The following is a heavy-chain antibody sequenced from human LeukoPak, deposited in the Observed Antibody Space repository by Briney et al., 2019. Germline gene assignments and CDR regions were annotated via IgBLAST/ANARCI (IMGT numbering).Heavy chain of an antibody. V-gene: IGHV3-66*01. CDR3: AREISSWLDF. J-gene: IGHJ4*02. CDR1: GFTVSSNY. D-gene: IGHD6-13*01. CDR2: IYSGDST. Sequence: GGSLRLSCAASGFTVSSNYTSWVRQAPGKGLEWVSVIYSGDSTYYADSVKGRFSVSRDSSKNTLYLHMHSLRAEDTAVYYCAREISSWLDFWGQGTLVTVSS.